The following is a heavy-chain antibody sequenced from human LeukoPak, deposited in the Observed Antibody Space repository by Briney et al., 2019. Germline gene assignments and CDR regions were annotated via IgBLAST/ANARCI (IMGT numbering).Heavy chain of an antibody. CDR2: IYHSGST. V-gene: IGHV4-4*02. CDR3: ARAPLAAAGNYFDY. CDR1: GGSISSSNW. D-gene: IGHD6-13*01. Sequence: SGTLSLTCAVSGGSISSSNWWSWVRQPPGKGLEWIGEIYHSGSTNYNPSLKSRVTISVDKSKNQFSLKLSSVTAADTAVYYCARAPLAAAGNYFDYWGQGTLVTVSS. J-gene: IGHJ4*02.